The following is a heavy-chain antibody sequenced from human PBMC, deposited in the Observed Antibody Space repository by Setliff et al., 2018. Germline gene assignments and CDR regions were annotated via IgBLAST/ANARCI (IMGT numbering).Heavy chain of an antibody. Sequence: PGGSLRLSCAASGFTFSAYALHWVRQAPVRGLEYVSAISNDGRRTYYTDSVKGRFTISRDNSKNTLYPQMGSLRPEDMAVYYCVRWVDGKADYWGQGTLVTVSS. V-gene: IGHV3-64*02. CDR2: ISNDGRRT. J-gene: IGHJ4*02. CDR3: VRWVDGKADY. CDR1: GFTFSAYA.